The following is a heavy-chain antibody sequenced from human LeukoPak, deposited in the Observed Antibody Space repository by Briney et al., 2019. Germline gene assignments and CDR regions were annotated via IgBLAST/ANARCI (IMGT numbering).Heavy chain of an antibody. CDR2: INHSGST. Sequence: SETLSLTCAVYGGSFSGYYWSWIRQPPGKGLEWIGEINHSGSTNYNPSLKSRVTISVDTSKNQFSLKLSSVTAADTAVYYCARFGELSDYWGQGTLVTVSS. CDR1: GGSFSGYY. D-gene: IGHD3-10*01. CDR3: ARFGELSDY. J-gene: IGHJ4*02. V-gene: IGHV4-34*01.